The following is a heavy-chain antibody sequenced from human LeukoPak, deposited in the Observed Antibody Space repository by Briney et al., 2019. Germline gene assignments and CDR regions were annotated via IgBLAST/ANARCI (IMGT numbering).Heavy chain of an antibody. CDR3: ARGWGGDCYHVH. CDR2: IYGGNGNT. V-gene: IGHV1-3*01. J-gene: IGHJ4*02. D-gene: IGHD2-21*02. Sequence: VASVKVSRKASGYTFTSYAMHWVRQAPGQRLEWMGWIYGGNGNTKYSQKFQGRVSITRDTSASTVYMELSSLGSEDTAVYYCARGWGGDCYHVHWGQGTLVTVSS. CDR1: GYTFTSYA.